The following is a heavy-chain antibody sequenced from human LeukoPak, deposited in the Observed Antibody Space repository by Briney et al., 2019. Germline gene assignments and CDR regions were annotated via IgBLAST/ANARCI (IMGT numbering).Heavy chain of an antibody. V-gene: IGHV4-59*01. CDR2: IYYSGST. D-gene: IGHD3-3*01. Sequence: SETLSLTCTVSGGSISSYYWSWIRQPPGKGLEWIGYIYYSGSTNYNPSLKSRVTISVDTSKNQFSLKLSSVTAADTAVYYCARDSASVAPYYDFWSGYPRWYWFDPWGQGTLVTVSS. J-gene: IGHJ5*02. CDR1: GGSISSYY. CDR3: ARDSASVAPYYDFWSGYPRWYWFDP.